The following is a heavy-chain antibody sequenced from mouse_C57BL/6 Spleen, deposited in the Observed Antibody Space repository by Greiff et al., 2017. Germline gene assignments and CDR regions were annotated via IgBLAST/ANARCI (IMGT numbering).Heavy chain of an antibody. Sequence: QVQLQQPGAELVRPGTSVKLSCKASGYTFTSYWMHWVKQRPGQGLEWIGVIDPSDSYTNYNQKFKGKATLTVDTSSSTAYMQLSSLTSEDSAVYYGARWGTYYGSYVYYAMDYWGQGTSVTVSS. CDR3: ARWGTYYGSYVYYAMDY. V-gene: IGHV1-59*01. D-gene: IGHD2-10*01. CDR2: IDPSDSYT. CDR1: GYTFTSYW. J-gene: IGHJ4*01.